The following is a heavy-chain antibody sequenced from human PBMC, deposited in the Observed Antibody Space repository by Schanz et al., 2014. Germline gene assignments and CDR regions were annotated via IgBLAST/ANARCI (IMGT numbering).Heavy chain of an antibody. Sequence: QVQLVQSGAEVKKPGPSVKVSCKASGYTFISYGISWVRQAPGQGLEWLGWISGSNGNTNYTQKFQGRVTMTTDTSTSTSYMELTSLRFDDTAVYYCARDFSAYVGNYFDYWGQGTLVTVSS. D-gene: IGHD5-12*01. CDR3: ARDFSAYVGNYFDY. CDR2: ISGSNGNT. J-gene: IGHJ4*02. CDR1: GYTFISYG. V-gene: IGHV1-18*01.